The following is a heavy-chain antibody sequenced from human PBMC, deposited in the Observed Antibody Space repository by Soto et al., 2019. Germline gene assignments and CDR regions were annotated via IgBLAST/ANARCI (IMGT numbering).Heavy chain of an antibody. Sequence: QVQLQESGPGLVKPSETLSLTCTVSGGSISPYYWSWIRQPPGKGLEWIGYVYYSGNTNYNPSLESRATISVATSRNRFSLNLTSATAADTAVYYCARKGAAASYAHYYMDVWGRGTAVTVSS. D-gene: IGHD6-13*01. CDR2: VYYSGNT. J-gene: IGHJ6*03. CDR1: GGSISPYY. V-gene: IGHV4-59*01. CDR3: ARKGAAASYAHYYMDV.